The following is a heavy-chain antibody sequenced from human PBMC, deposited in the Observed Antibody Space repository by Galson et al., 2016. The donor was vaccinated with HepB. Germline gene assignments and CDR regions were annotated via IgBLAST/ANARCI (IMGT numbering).Heavy chain of an antibody. J-gene: IGHJ5*02. CDR1: GFTFSSYG. Sequence: SMRLSCAASGFTFSSYGMHWVRPAPGKGLEWVAVIWYDGSNTYYADSVKGRFTISRDNSKNTLYLQMNSLRAEDPAVYYCAKGTGPDGDYSWFDPWGQGTLVTVSS. D-gene: IGHD4-17*01. V-gene: IGHV3-33*06. CDR2: IWYDGSNT. CDR3: AKGTGPDGDYSWFDP.